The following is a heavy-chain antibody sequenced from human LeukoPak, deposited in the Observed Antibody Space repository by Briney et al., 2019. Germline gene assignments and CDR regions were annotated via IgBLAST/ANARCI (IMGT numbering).Heavy chain of an antibody. CDR2: INWKDDSI. CDR1: GFNFADYA. J-gene: IGHJ4*02. Sequence: GGSLRLSCEASGFNFADYAMHWVRQAPGKGLEYVSGINWKDDSIGYADSVKGRFTISRDNAKNSLYLQMNNLGVEDTALYYCAKDAYSGYGNFDYWGQGTLVTVSS. D-gene: IGHD4-17*01. CDR3: AKDAYSGYGNFDY. V-gene: IGHV3-9*01.